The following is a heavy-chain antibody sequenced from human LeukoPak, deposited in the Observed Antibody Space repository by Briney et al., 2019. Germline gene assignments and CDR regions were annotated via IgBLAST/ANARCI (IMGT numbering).Heavy chain of an antibody. J-gene: IGHJ4*02. D-gene: IGHD1-1*01. CDR2: INHSGST. CDR3: ARGTTGTNSYFDY. CDR1: GGSFSGYY. Sequence: SETLSLTCAVYGGSFSGYYWSWIRQPPGKGLEWIGEINHSGSTNYNPSLKSRVPISVDTSKNQFSLKLSSVTAADTAVYYCARGTTGTNSYFDYWGQGTLVTVSS. V-gene: IGHV4-34*01.